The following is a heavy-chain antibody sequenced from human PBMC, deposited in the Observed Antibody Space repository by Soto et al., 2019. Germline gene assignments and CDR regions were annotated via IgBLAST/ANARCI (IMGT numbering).Heavy chain of an antibody. CDR3: ARLRRETFLNAAFDL. V-gene: IGHV1-69*01. Sequence: AASVKDTFKACRTFKSYPITWVRQAPGQGLGRMGGITPMFGTINYAQKCQGRGTITDDESTNTAYMELSSLRSGDTAVYYCARLRRETFLNAAFDLWGPGTPVPVS. J-gene: IGHJ3*01. CDR2: ITPMFGTI. CDR1: RTFKSYP.